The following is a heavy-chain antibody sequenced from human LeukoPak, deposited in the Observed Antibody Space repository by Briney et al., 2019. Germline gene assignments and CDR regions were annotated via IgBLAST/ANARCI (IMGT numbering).Heavy chain of an antibody. CDR2: INHSGST. CDR3: AGGHTTIFGVVDY. Sequence: SETLSLTCAVYGGSFSGYYWSWIRQPPGKGLEWIGEINHSGSTNYNPSLKSRVTISVDTSKNQFSLKLSSVTAADTAVYYCAGGHTTIFGVVDYWGQGTLVTVSS. CDR1: GGSFSGYY. D-gene: IGHD3-3*01. J-gene: IGHJ4*02. V-gene: IGHV4-34*01.